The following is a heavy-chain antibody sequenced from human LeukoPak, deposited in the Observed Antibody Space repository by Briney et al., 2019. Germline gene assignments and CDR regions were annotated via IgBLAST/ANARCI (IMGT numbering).Heavy chain of an antibody. V-gene: IGHV3-23*01. D-gene: IGHD6-19*01. CDR2: ISGCGGST. CDR3: AKVLWGASGAGPFDY. Sequence: PGGSLRLSCAASGFTFSSYAMRWVRQAPGKGLEWVSAISGCGGSTFYGDSVKGLFPLSRENHKHTLYLQMNTLRAEDSAVFYCAKVLWGASGAGPFDYWRQGTRVTVSS. J-gene: IGHJ4*02. CDR1: GFTFSSYA.